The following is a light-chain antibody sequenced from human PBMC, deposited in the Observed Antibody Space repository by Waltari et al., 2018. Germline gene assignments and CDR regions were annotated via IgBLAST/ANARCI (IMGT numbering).Light chain of an antibody. CDR1: RSDVRAYNC. J-gene: IGLJ1*01. CDR2: DVN. V-gene: IGLV2-11*01. Sequence: SALTQPRSVSGSPGQSVTISCTGTRSDVRAYNCVSWYQQRPGQAPKLIIYDVNKRPSGVPDRFSASKSGNTASLTISGLQPEDEADYHCCSSAGNPYVFGTGTEVTVL. CDR3: CSSAGNPYV.